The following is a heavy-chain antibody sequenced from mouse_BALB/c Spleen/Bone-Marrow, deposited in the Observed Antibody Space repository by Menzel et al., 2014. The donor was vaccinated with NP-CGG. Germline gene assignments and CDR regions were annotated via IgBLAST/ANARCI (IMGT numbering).Heavy chain of an antibody. CDR1: GYTFTNYW. Sequence: VQLQQSGAELARPGTSVKMSCKAAGYTFTNYWIGWVKRRPGHGLEWIGDIYPGAVYTNYNEKFKGKATLTADTSSSTAYMQLSSLTSEDSAIYYCAIHGEAMDYWGQGTSVTVSS. CDR2: IYPGAVYT. J-gene: IGHJ4*01. V-gene: IGHV1-63*02. CDR3: AIHGEAMDY.